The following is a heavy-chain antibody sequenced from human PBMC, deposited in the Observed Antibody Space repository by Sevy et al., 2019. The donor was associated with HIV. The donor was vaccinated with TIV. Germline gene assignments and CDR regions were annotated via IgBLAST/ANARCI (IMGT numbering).Heavy chain of an antibody. CDR2: ISGSGGST. Sequence: GSLRLSCAASGFTFSSYAMSWVRQAPGKGLEWVSAISGSGGSTYYADSVKGRFTISRDNSKNTLYLQMNSLRAEDTAVYYCAKRVAVAGTQTYDYWGQGTLVTVSS. CDR1: GFTFSSYA. J-gene: IGHJ4*02. V-gene: IGHV3-23*01. CDR3: AKRVAVAGTQTYDY. D-gene: IGHD6-19*01.